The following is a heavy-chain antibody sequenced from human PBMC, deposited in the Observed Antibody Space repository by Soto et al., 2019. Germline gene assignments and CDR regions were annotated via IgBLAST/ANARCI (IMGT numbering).Heavy chain of an antibody. Sequence: SETLSLTCTVSGGSIGTYYWNWIRQSPGKGLEWIGYIFYSGSTNYNPSLKSRLTLSVATSKNQVSLKLSSVTAADTAVYYCARDGYCTNGVCSGGGGPFDYWGQGTLVTVSS. CDR1: GGSIGTYY. CDR2: IFYSGST. D-gene: IGHD2-8*01. V-gene: IGHV4-59*13. CDR3: ARDGYCTNGVCSGGGGPFDY. J-gene: IGHJ4*02.